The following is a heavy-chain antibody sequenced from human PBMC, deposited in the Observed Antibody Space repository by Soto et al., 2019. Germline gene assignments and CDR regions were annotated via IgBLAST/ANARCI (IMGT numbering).Heavy chain of an antibody. CDR2: IYYSGST. CDR3: AREYSYGTYYFDY. D-gene: IGHD5-18*01. J-gene: IGHJ4*02. Sequence: QVQLQESGPGLVKPSETLSLTCTVSGGSISSYYWSWIRQPPGKGLEWIGYIYYSGSTNYNPSLKSRVTISVDTSKTQFSLKLSSVTAADTAVYYCAREYSYGTYYFDYWGQGTLVTVSS. CDR1: GGSISSYY. V-gene: IGHV4-59*01.